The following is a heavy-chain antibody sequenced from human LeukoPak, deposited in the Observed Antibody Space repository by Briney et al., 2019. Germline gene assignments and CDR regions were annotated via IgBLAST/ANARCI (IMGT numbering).Heavy chain of an antibody. CDR2: IDAGNAKT. Sequence: ASAKVSCKASGYTFTKYAMNWVRQAPGQRLEWMGWIDAGNAKTKYSQKFQGRVTITRDTSASTAYMELSSLRSEDTAVYYCAKGTWVRGSGWYYFDYWGQGTLVTVSS. V-gene: IGHV1-3*01. J-gene: IGHJ4*02. CDR1: GYTFTKYA. CDR3: AKGTWVRGSGWYYFDY. D-gene: IGHD6-19*01.